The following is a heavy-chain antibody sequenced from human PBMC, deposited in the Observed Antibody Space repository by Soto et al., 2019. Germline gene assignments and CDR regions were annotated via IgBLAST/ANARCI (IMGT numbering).Heavy chain of an antibody. V-gene: IGHV5-51*01. J-gene: IGHJ4*02. CDR1: GYTFSNFW. CDR2: IYPRDHET. Sequence: PGESLKISCQCSGYTFSNFWIGWVRQLPGKGLEWMGIIYPRDHETRYSPSFHGKVTISADKSINTAYLQWNSLEASDTAFYFCARSPRSSPYFDYWGQGALVTVSS. CDR3: ARSPRSSPYFDY. D-gene: IGHD6-13*01.